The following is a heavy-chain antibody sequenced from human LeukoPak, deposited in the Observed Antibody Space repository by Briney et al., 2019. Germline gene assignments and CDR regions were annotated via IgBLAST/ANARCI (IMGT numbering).Heavy chain of an antibody. CDR2: ISYDRSNK. CDR1: GFTLSSYA. CDR3: ARASSSKYSSGWYGLGY. Sequence: GGSLTLSCAASGFTLSSYAMHWLRQAPGKGLEWVTVISYDRSNKYYADSVKGRFTISRDNSKNTLYLQMNSLRAEDTAVYYCARASSSKYSSGWYGLGYWGQGTPVTVSS. D-gene: IGHD6-19*01. V-gene: IGHV3-30-3*01. J-gene: IGHJ4*02.